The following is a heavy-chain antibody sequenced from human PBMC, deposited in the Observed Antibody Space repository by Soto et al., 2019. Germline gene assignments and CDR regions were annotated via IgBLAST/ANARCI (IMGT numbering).Heavy chain of an antibody. D-gene: IGHD5-12*01. J-gene: IGHJ4*02. CDR3: AKGAEGYVVSSLDS. V-gene: IGHV3-23*01. CDR1: GFRFSDFA. CDR2: ITGTASST. Sequence: EVQLLESGGGFVQPGGSLRLSCAASGFRFSDFAMTWVRQAPGRGLEWVSAITGTASSTYNADSVKGRFTISRDNSKNSLYLQINSLRAEHTAIYYCAKGAEGYVVSSLDSWGQGTLVTVSS.